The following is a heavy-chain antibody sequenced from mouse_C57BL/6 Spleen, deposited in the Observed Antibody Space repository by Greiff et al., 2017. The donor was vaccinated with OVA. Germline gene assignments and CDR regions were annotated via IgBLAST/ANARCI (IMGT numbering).Heavy chain of an antibody. V-gene: IGHV1-54*01. CDR3: ARGGCAY. Sequence: QVQLKESGAELVRPGTSVKVSCKASGYAFTNYLIEWVKQRPGQGLEWIGVINPGSGGTNYNEKFKGKATLTADKSSSTAYMQLSSLTSEDSAVYFCARGGCAYWGQGTLVTVSA. J-gene: IGHJ3*01. CDR1: GYAFTNYL. CDR2: INPGSGGT.